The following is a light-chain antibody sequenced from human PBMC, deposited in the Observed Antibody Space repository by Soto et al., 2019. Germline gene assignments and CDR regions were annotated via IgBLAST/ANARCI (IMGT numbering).Light chain of an antibody. CDR2: GAS. CDR3: QQYASSPLT. Sequence: ETVLTQSPGTLSLSPGERATLSCRASQNVGRNYVVWYQQKPGQAPRVLIYGASRRATGIPARFSGSGSGTDFTLTISRLETEDFAVYYCQQYASSPLTFGEGTKVEVK. V-gene: IGKV3-20*01. J-gene: IGKJ4*01. CDR1: QNVGRNY.